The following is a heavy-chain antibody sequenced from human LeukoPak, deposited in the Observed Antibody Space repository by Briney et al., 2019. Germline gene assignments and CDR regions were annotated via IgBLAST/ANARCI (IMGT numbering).Heavy chain of an antibody. D-gene: IGHD3-3*01. J-gene: IGHJ6*02. CDR3: ARGESYDFWSHALYYYGMDV. CDR2: ISSSSSTI. V-gene: IGHV3-48*01. Sequence: PGGSLRLSCAASGFTFSSYSMNWVRQAPGKGLEWVSYISSSSSTIYYADSVKGRFTISRDNSKNTLYLQMNSLRAEDTAVYYCARGESYDFWSHALYYYGMDVWGQGTTVTV. CDR1: GFTFSSYS.